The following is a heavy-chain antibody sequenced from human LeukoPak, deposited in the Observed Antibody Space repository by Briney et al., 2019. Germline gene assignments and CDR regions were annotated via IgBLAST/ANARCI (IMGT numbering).Heavy chain of an antibody. CDR2: IRSKVYGGTP. V-gene: IGHV3-49*04. J-gene: IGHJ4*02. Sequence: GGSLRLSCAASGFTFSSYAMTWVRQAPGKGLEWVGFIRSKVYGGTPEYAASVKGRFTISRDDSKGIAYLQMNSLKTEDKAVYYCTRDQTPYYWGQGTLVTVSS. CDR3: TRDQTPYY. CDR1: GFTFSSYA.